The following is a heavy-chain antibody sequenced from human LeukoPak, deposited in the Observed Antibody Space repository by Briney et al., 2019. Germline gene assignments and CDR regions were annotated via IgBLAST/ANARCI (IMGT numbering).Heavy chain of an antibody. J-gene: IGHJ4*02. CDR3: AKVGLMTTDSFFDY. Sequence: GGSLRLSCAASGFTFSSYGMHWVRQAPGKGLEWVAVISYDGSNKYYADSVKGRFTISRDNSKNTLYLQMNSLRAEDTAVYYCAKVGLMTTDSFFDYWGQGTLVTVSS. D-gene: IGHD4-11*01. CDR1: GFTFSSYG. CDR2: ISYDGSNK. V-gene: IGHV3-30*18.